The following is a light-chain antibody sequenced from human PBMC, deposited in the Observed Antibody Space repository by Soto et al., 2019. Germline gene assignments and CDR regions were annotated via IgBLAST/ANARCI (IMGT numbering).Light chain of an antibody. V-gene: IGKV1-27*01. CDR2: DAS. CDR1: QGIGNY. Sequence: DIQMTQSPSSLSASVGDRVTISCRASQGIGNYLAWYQQKPGKVPEPLIYDASTLQLGVPSRFSGSRSGTDFTLTISSLQPEDAATYFCQEYTGAPYTFGQGTKLEIK. J-gene: IGKJ2*01. CDR3: QEYTGAPYT.